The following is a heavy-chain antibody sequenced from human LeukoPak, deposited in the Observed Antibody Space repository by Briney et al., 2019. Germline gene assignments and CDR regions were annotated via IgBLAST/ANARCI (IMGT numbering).Heavy chain of an antibody. Sequence: GRSLRLSCAASGFTFSSYGMHWVRQAPGKGLEWVAVISYDGSNKYYADSVKGRLTISRDNSKNTLYLQMNSLRAEDTAVYYCAKDGYYYDSSGYFDYWGQGTLVTVSS. CDR1: GFTFSSYG. CDR3: AKDGYYYDSSGYFDY. CDR2: ISYDGSNK. J-gene: IGHJ4*02. V-gene: IGHV3-30*18. D-gene: IGHD3-22*01.